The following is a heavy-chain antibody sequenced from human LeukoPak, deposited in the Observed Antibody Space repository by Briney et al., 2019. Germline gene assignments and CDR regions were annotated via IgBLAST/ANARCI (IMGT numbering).Heavy chain of an antibody. D-gene: IGHD3-22*01. CDR1: GFTFSSYA. J-gene: IGHJ4*02. CDR2: MSGSGGTS. V-gene: IGHV3-23*01. CDR3: AKDPNSSGYYAAFDY. Sequence: GGSVTLFCAASGFTFSSYAMSWVRQAPGKGLEWVSAMSGSGGTSDYADSVKGRFTISRDNSKNTLYLQMNSLRAEDTAVYYCAKDPNSSGYYAAFDYWGQRTLVSVSS.